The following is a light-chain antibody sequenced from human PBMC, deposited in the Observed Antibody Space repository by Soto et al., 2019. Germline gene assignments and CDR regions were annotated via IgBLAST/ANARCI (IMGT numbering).Light chain of an antibody. CDR2: KAS. CDR3: QQYSNYWT. Sequence: DIQVTQSPSTLSASVGDRVTITFRASQSISSWLAWYQQKPGKAPKLLIYKASSLESGVPSRFSGSVSGTEFTLTISGLQPDDFGTYYCQQYSNYWTFGQGTKVEV. J-gene: IGKJ1*01. V-gene: IGKV1-5*03. CDR1: QSISSW.